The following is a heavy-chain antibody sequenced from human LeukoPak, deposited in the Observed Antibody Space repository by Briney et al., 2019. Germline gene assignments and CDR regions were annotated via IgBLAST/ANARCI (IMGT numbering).Heavy chain of an antibody. CDR3: ARKDSSGWTFDY. Sequence: SETLSLTCTVSGGSISSYYWSWIRQPPGKGLEWIGYIYYSGSTNYNPSLKSRVTISVDTSKNQFSLKLSSVTAADTAVYYCARKDSSGWTFDYWGQGTLVTVSS. V-gene: IGHV4-59*08. CDR2: IYYSGST. J-gene: IGHJ4*02. CDR1: GGSISSYY. D-gene: IGHD6-19*01.